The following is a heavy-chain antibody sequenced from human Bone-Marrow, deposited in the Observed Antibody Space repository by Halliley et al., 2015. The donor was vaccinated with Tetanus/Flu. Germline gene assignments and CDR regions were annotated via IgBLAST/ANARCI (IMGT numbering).Heavy chain of an antibody. V-gene: IGHV3-33*03. D-gene: IGHD1-26*01. J-gene: IGHJ5*02. Sequence: SLRLSCAASEVTFRNYGMHWVRQAPGKGLEWVAVIWYDSIKTFYADSVRGRFTISRDDSRNTLFLQMNSLRADDTALYYCTGASGEGWFDPWGQGTQVTVSS. CDR1: EVTFRNYG. CDR2: IWYDSIKT. CDR3: TGASGEGWFDP.